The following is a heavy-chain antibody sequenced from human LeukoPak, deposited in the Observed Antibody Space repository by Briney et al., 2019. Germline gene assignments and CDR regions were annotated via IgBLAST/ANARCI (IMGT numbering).Heavy chain of an antibody. CDR3: ARASTLEPRIVGASGAFDI. J-gene: IGHJ3*02. Sequence: GASVKVSCKASGYTFTSYDINWVRQATGQGLEWMGWMNPNSGNTGYAQKFQGRVTMDRNTSISTAYMELSSLRSEDTAVYYCARASTLEPRIVGASGAFDIWGQGTMVTVSS. CDR2: MNPNSGNT. D-gene: IGHD1-26*01. V-gene: IGHV1-8*01. CDR1: GYTFTSYD.